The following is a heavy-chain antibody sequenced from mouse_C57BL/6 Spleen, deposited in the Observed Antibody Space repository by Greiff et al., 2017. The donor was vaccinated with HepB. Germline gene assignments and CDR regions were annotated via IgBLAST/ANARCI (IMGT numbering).Heavy chain of an antibody. D-gene: IGHD4-1*01. Sequence: EVQLVESEGGLVQPGSSMKLSCTASGFTFSDYYMAWVRQVPEKGLEWVANINYDGSSTYYLDSLKSRFIISRDNAKNILYLQMSSLKSEDTATYYCAREGTGTTSFDYWGQGTTLTVSS. CDR3: AREGTGTTSFDY. CDR2: INYDGSST. J-gene: IGHJ2*01. V-gene: IGHV5-16*01. CDR1: GFTFSDYY.